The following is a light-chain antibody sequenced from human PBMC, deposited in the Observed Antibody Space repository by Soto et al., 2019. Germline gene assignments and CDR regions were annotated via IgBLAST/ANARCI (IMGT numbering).Light chain of an antibody. V-gene: IGKV4-1*01. J-gene: IGKJ2*01. CDR1: DSRLYRSNNKNF. Sequence: DIVVTQSPDSLAVSLGERATLNYKYSDSRLYRSNNKNFLAWYQQKPGQPPKLLISWASTRESGVPDRFSGSGSGTDFTLTITSLQAEDVAVYYYQQHYSRYTFGQGTKLEI. CDR2: WAS. CDR3: QQHYSRYT.